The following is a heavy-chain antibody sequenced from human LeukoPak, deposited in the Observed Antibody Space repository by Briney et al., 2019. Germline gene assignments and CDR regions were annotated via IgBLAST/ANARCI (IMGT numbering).Heavy chain of an antibody. CDR2: IYYSGTT. CDR1: GGSISYYY. D-gene: IGHD4-17*01. CDR3: AREDPQTTVPEGMDV. V-gene: IGHV4-59*01. Sequence: PSEALSLTCTVSGGSISYYYWSWIRQSPGKGLEWIGYIYYSGTTNYNPSLKSRVTISVDTSKNQFSLQLRSVTAADTAVYFCAREDPQTTVPEGMDVWGQGTTVTVSS. J-gene: IGHJ6*02.